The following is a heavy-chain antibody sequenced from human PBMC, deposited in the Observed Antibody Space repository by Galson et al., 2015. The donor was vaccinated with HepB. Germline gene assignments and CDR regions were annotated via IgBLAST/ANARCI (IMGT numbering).Heavy chain of an antibody. V-gene: IGHV3-21*01. J-gene: IGHJ4*02. D-gene: IGHD1-26*01. CDR3: ARGETVGPTTGFEY. CDR1: GFTFRNHS. CDR2: INPNSYYI. Sequence: SLRLSCAASGFTFRNHSMNWVRQPPGKGLEWVASINPNSYYIFYADSVEGRFTISRDNAKNSLYLQMNSVRAEDTAVYYCARGETVGPTTGFEYWGQGTLVTVSS.